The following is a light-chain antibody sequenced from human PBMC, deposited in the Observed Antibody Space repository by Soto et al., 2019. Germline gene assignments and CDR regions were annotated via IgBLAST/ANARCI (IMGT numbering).Light chain of an antibody. CDR1: SSDVGGYKY. J-gene: IGLJ2*01. Sequence: SVLTQPASVSGSPGQSITISCTRTSSDVGGYKYVSWYQQHPDKAPKLIIFEVSNRPSGISSRFSGSKSGNTASLTISGLQAEDEADYYCASYTSSSTSVIFGRGTKLTVL. CDR2: EVS. V-gene: IGLV2-14*01. CDR3: ASYTSSSTSVI.